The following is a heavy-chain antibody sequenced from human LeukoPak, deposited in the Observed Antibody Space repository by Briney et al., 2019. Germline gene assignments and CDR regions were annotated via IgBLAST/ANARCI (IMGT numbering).Heavy chain of an antibody. D-gene: IGHD6-19*01. CDR3: ARAGSGWYYYYYMDV. CDR2: TSYSGST. J-gene: IGHJ6*03. Sequence: SETLSLTCTVSGGSISSYYWSWIRQPPGKRLEWIGYTSYSGSTDYNPSLKSRVTMSVDTSKNQFSLKLSSVTAADTAVYYCARAGSGWYYYYYMDVWGKGTTVTVSS. V-gene: IGHV4-59*12. CDR1: GGSISSYY.